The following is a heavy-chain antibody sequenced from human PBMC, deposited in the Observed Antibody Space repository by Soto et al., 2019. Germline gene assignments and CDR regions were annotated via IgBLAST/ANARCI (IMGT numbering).Heavy chain of an antibody. CDR1: GYTFTSYA. Sequence: GASVKVSCKASGYTFTSYAMNWVRQAPGQRLEWMGWINAGNGNTKYSQKFQGRVTITRDTSASTAYMELSSLRSEDTAVYYCARDPRYSYGNTWGQGTLVTVSS. J-gene: IGHJ5*02. CDR3: ARDPRYSYGNT. V-gene: IGHV1-3*01. CDR2: INAGNGNT. D-gene: IGHD5-18*01.